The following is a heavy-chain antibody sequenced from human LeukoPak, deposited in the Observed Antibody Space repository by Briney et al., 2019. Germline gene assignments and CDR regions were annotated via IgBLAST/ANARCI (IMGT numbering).Heavy chain of an antibody. J-gene: IGHJ3*02. V-gene: IGHV4-4*07. CDR2: IYTSGST. Sequence: SGTLSLTCTVSGGSISNYYWSWIRQPAGKGLEWIGRIYTSGSTNYNPSLKSRVTMSVDTSKNQFSLKLSSVTAADTAVYYCARDKSGWLNDDAFDIRGQGTMVTVSS. CDR1: GGSISNYY. CDR3: ARDKSGWLNDDAFDI. D-gene: IGHD6-19*01.